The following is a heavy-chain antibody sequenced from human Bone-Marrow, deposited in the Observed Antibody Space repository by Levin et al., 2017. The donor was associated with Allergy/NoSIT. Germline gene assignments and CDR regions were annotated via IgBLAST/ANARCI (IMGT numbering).Heavy chain of an antibody. J-gene: IGHJ4*02. CDR2: IYYTGSA. CDR1: FVSLRGSH. Sequence: LSLPFPFSFVSLRGSHWSWIRQHPGRGLEWIGYIYYTGSAQYNPSLKSRVTISVATSRDQFSLQLNSVTVADTAVYYCTKLHCSHNCYPGDWSQGILVTVSS. D-gene: IGHD2-15*01. V-gene: IGHV4-59*08. CDR3: TKLHCSHNCYPGD.